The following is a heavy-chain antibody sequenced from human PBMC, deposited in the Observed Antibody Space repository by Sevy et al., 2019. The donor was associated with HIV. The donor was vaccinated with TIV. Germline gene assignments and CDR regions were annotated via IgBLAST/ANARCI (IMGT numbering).Heavy chain of an antibody. J-gene: IGHJ6*03. D-gene: IGHD2-15*01. CDR3: AKGACSGGSCYWGGDYYYYMDV. Sequence: GGSLRLSCAASGFTFSNYGMHWVHQAPGKGLEWVAVIWYDGSNKHYADSVKGRFTISRDNSKNTLYLQMNSLRAEDTAVYYCAKGACSGGSCYWGGDYYYYMDVWGKGTTVTVSS. CDR1: GFTFSNYG. V-gene: IGHV3-33*06. CDR2: IWYDGSNK.